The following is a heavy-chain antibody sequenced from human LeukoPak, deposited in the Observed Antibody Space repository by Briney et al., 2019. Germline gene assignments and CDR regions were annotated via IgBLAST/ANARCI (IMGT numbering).Heavy chain of an antibody. Sequence: GGSLRLSCAASGFSFSSYAMSWVRQAPGKGLEWVSAISGSGGSTYYADSVKGRFTISRDNSKNTLYLQMNSLRAEDTAVYYCAKEDLEWELLPNVGEFDYWGQGTLVTVSS. J-gene: IGHJ4*02. CDR3: AKEDLEWELLPNVGEFDY. D-gene: IGHD1-26*01. CDR1: GFSFSSYA. V-gene: IGHV3-23*01. CDR2: ISGSGGST.